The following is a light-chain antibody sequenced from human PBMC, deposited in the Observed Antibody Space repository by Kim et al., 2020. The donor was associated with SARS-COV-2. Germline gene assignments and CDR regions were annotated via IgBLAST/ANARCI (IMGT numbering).Light chain of an antibody. V-gene: IGKV3-20*01. CDR2: HAS. CDR3: QQYAYLRT. J-gene: IGKJ1*01. Sequence: SLSPGESPPLSCMASQSVNNNYFSCYQQKPGQAPRLLIYHASRRAPGIPDRFSGSGSGTDFTITISRLEPEDFAVYYCQQYAYLRTFGQGTKLEI. CDR1: QSVNNNY.